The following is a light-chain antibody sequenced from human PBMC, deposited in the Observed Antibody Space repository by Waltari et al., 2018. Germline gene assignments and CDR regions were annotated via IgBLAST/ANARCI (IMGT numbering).Light chain of an antibody. V-gene: IGKV3-20*01. CDR2: RAS. J-gene: IGKJ1*01. CDR3: QQHGTLPAT. CDR1: QNVCSSS. Sequence: EIVFTQSPGHASLSPGERGTLSCRASQNVCSSSLAWYQQKPGQAPRLVIYRASRRATGIPDRFSGSGSGTDFSLTISRLEPEDFAVYYCQQHGTLPATFGQGTKVEIK.